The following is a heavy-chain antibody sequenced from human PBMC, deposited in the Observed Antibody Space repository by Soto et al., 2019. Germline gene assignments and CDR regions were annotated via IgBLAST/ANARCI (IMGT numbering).Heavy chain of an antibody. CDR1: GDTFTSYY. CDR3: ARSSGGNFGIIIEGSNWFDP. CDR2: INPHGGST. V-gene: IGHV1-46*01. Sequence: ASVKVSCKAPGDTFTSYYLNWVRQAPGQGLEWMGAINPHGGSTKYAQKFQGRITMTRDTSRSTVHMELSSLRSDDTAIYYCARSSGGNFGIIIEGSNWFDPWGQGTLVTVSS. J-gene: IGHJ5*02. D-gene: IGHD3-3*01.